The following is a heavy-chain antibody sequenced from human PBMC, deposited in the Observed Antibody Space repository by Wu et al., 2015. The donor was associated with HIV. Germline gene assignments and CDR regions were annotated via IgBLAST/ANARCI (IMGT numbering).Heavy chain of an antibody. CDR3: ARDGRAYYDSSGYYPEFDY. D-gene: IGHD3-22*01. V-gene: IGHV1-2*02. Sequence: QVQLVQSGAEVKKPGASVKVSCKASGYTFSDYYINWVRQAPGQGLEWVGWINPHNGATKYAQKFQGRVTLTRDTSTSTVYMELSSLRSEDTAVYYCARDGRAYYDSSGYYPEFDYWGQGTLVTVSS. CDR1: GYTFSDYY. J-gene: IGHJ4*02. CDR2: INPHNGAT.